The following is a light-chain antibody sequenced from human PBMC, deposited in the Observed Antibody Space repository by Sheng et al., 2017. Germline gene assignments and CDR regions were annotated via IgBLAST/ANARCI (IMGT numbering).Light chain of an antibody. J-gene: IGLJ2*01. Sequence: QSELTQPPSVSGAPGQRVTISCNGTSSNIGVGFAVHWYQHRQGAAPKLLIYANNHRPSGVPDRFSGSKSAASASLAITGLQTEDEADYYCQAYDNSLDGSLFGGGTRLTVL. V-gene: IGLV1-40*01. CDR2: ANN. CDR3: QAYDNSLDGSL. CDR1: SSNIGVGFA.